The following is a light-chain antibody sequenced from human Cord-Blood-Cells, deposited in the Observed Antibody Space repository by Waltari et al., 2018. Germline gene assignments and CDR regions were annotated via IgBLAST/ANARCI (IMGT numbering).Light chain of an antibody. Sequence: EIVMTQSPATLSALPGERATLSCRSSQSVSSNLAWYQQKPGQAPRRLIYGASTRATGIPARFSGSGSGTEFTLTISSLQSEDFAVYYCQQYNNWPRTFGQGTKVEIK. CDR2: GAS. CDR3: QQYNNWPRT. J-gene: IGKJ1*01. V-gene: IGKV3-15*01. CDR1: QSVSSN.